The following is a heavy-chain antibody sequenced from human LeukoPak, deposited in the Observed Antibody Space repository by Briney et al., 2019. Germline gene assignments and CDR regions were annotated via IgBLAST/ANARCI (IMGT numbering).Heavy chain of an antibody. CDR2: ISAYNGNT. CDR1: GYTFTSYG. V-gene: IGHV1-18*01. CDR3: ARFSSPSGRQPSAAFDI. Sequence: ASVKVSCKASGYTFTSYGITWVRQAPGQGLEWMGWISAYNGNTNYAQKLQGRVTMTTDTSTSTAYMELRSLRSDDTAVYYCARFSSPSGRQPSAAFDIWGQGTMVTVSS. D-gene: IGHD6-19*01. J-gene: IGHJ3*02.